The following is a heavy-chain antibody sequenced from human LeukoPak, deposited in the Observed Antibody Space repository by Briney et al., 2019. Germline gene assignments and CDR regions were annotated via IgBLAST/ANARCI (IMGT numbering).Heavy chain of an antibody. D-gene: IGHD1-26*01. CDR2: IIPIFGTA. CDR1: GGTFSSYA. CDR3: ARDSGSYYFFDY. V-gene: IGHV1-69*13. J-gene: IGHJ4*02. Sequence: SVKVSSTASGGTFSSYAISWVRQAPGQGLEWMGGIIPIFGTANYAQKFQGRVTITADESTSTAYMELSSLRSEDTAVYYCARDSGSYYFFDYWGQGTLVTVSS.